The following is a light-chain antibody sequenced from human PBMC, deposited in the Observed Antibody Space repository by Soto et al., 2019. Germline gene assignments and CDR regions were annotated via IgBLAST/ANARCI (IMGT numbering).Light chain of an antibody. CDR3: AAWDDSLSAL. J-gene: IGLJ2*01. V-gene: IGLV1-47*01. Sequence: LTQPPSASGTPGQRVTISCSGSSSNIGSNYVYWYQQLPGTAPKLLIYRNNQRPSGVPDRFSGSKSGTSASLAISGLRSEDEADYYCAAWDDSLSALFGGGTKLTVL. CDR2: RNN. CDR1: SSNIGSNY.